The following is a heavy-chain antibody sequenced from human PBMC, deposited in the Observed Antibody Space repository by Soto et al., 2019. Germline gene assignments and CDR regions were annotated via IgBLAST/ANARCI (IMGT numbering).Heavy chain of an antibody. CDR3: ASPKIAFYNWFDP. Sequence: SETLSLTCTVSVGSISSSSYYWGWIRQPPGKGLEWIGSIYYSGSTYYNPSLKSRVTISVDTSKNQFSLKLSSVTAADTAVYYCASPKIAFYNWFDPWGQGTLVTVSS. V-gene: IGHV4-39*01. D-gene: IGHD3-3*02. CDR1: VGSISSSSYY. J-gene: IGHJ5*02. CDR2: IYYSGST.